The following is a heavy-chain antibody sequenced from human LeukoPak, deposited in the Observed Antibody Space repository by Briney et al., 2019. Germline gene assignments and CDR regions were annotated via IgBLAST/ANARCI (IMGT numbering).Heavy chain of an antibody. J-gene: IGHJ4*02. CDR2: IYYSGST. Sequence: SETLSLTCTVSGGSISSGDYYWSWIRQPPGKGLEWIGYIYYSGSTYYNPSLKSRVTISVDTSKNQFSLKLSSVTAADTAVYYCARGRDTAMVRSRYYFDYWGQGTLVTVSP. CDR1: GGSISSGDYY. V-gene: IGHV4-30-4*01. CDR3: ARGRDTAMVRSRYYFDY. D-gene: IGHD5-18*01.